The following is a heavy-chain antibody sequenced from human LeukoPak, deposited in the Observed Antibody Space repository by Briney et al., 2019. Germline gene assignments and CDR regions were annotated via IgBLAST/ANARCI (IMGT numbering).Heavy chain of an antibody. D-gene: IGHD2-2*03. CDR2: IYYSGST. V-gene: IGHV4-59*12. J-gene: IGHJ4*02. CDR1: GGSISSYY. CDR3: ARGQLDIVVVPAAPWYFDY. Sequence: SETLSLTCTVSGGSISSYYWSWIRQPPGKGLEWIGYIYYSGSTNYNPSLKGRVTISVDTSKNQFSLKLSSVTAADTAVYYCARGQLDIVVVPAAPWYFDYWGQGTLVTVSS.